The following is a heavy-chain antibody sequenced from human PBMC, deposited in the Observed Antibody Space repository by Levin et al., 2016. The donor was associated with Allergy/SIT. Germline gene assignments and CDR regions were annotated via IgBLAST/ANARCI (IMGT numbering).Heavy chain of an antibody. CDR1: GYTFTNYD. Sequence: ASVKVSCKASGYTFTNYDINWVRQATGQGLEWVGWVNPNNVYRGYAQKFQGRVTMTSNASLSTAYMEVRSLRSDDTAVYYCARGTGYRGYDLGDYWGQGNPGHRLL. CDR3: ARGTGYRGYDLGDY. CDR2: VNPNNVYR. D-gene: IGHD5-12*01. J-gene: IGHJ4*02. V-gene: IGHV1-8*01.